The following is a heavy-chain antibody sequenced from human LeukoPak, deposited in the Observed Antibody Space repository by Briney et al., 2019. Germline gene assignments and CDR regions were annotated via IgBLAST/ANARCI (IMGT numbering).Heavy chain of an antibody. Sequence: SETLSLTCTVSGYSISSGYFWGWIRQPPGKGLEWIGSFSHTGITSYNPSLKSRVTISLDTSKNQFSLKLKSVTAADTAVYYCARALVGQLGPHFDYWGQGTLVTVSS. J-gene: IGHJ4*02. CDR3: ARALVGQLGPHFDY. CDR2: FSHTGIT. D-gene: IGHD6-6*01. V-gene: IGHV4-38-2*02. CDR1: GYSISSGYF.